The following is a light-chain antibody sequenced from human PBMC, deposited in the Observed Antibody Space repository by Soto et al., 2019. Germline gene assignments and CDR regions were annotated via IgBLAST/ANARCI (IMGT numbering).Light chain of an antibody. V-gene: IGLV1-47*03. CDR3: AAWDDSLSGAV. CDR1: SSNIGSNY. J-gene: IGLJ7*01. CDR2: GNN. Sequence: QSVLTQPPSASGTPGQRVTISCSGSSSNIGSNYVYWYQQLPGMAPKLLIYGNNQRPSGVPDRFSGSKSGTSASLAISGLWSEDEADYYCAAWDDSLSGAVFGGGTQLTVL.